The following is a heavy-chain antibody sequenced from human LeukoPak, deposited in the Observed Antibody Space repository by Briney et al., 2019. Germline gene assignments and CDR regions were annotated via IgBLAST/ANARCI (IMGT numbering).Heavy chain of an antibody. Sequence: SETLSLTCTVSGGSISSSSYYWGWIRQPPGKGLEWIGSIYYSGSTYYHPSLKSRVTISVDTSKNQFSLKLSSVTAADTAVYYCASSPRVGVVIYFDYWGQGTLVTVSS. CDR2: IYYSGST. CDR1: GGSISSSSYY. J-gene: IGHJ4*02. CDR3: ASSPRVGVVIYFDY. V-gene: IGHV4-39*07. D-gene: IGHD3-3*01.